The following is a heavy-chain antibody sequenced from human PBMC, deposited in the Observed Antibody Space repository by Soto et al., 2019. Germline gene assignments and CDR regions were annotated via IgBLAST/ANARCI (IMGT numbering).Heavy chain of an antibody. CDR1: GFTFSSYG. D-gene: IGHD3-22*01. Sequence: GGSLRLSCAASGFTFSSYGMHWVRQAPGKGLEWVAVIWYDGSNKYYADSVKGRFTISRDNSKNTLYLQMNSLRAEDTAVYYCARDSHDSSGYYPDYWGQGTLVTVSS. CDR2: IWYDGSNK. J-gene: IGHJ4*02. CDR3: ARDSHDSSGYYPDY. V-gene: IGHV3-33*01.